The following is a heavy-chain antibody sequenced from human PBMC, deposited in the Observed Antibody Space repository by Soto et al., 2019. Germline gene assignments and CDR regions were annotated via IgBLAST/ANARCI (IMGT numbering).Heavy chain of an antibody. CDR2: ISAYNGNT. CDR1: GYTFTSYG. Sequence: ASVKVSCKASGYTFTSYGISWVRQAPGQGLEWMGWISAYNGNTNYAQKLQGRVTMTTDTSTSTAYMELRSLRSDDTAVYYCARGLYIWSAHTRKYYYYYYYMDVWGKGTTVTVSS. D-gene: IGHD1-20*01. J-gene: IGHJ6*03. CDR3: ARGLYIWSAHTRKYYYYYYYMDV. V-gene: IGHV1-18*01.